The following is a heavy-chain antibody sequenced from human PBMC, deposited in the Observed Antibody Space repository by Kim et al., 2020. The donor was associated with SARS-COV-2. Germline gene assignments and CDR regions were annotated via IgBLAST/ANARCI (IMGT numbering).Heavy chain of an antibody. V-gene: IGHV3-9*01. CDR1: GFTFGDYA. CDR2: ISWNSGSI. CDR3: AKSVVLTGYYRALVYYYGMDV. J-gene: IGHJ6*02. D-gene: IGHD3-9*01. Sequence: SLRLSCAASGFTFGDYAMHWVRQAPGKGLEWVSGISWNSGSIGYADSVKGRFTISRDNAKNSLYLQMNSLRAEDTALYYCAKSVVLTGYYRALVYYYGMDVWGQGTTVTVSS.